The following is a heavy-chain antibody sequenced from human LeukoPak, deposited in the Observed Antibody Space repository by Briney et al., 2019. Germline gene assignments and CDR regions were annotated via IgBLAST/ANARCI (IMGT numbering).Heavy chain of an antibody. CDR3: ARGDSYGAFDY. V-gene: IGHV4-59*08. CDR2: IYYSGNT. Sequence: SETLSLTCTVSGGSISGYYCSWIRQPPGKGLEWIGYIYYSGNTNYNPSLKSRVTISVDTSKNQYFLRLTSVTAADTAVYSCARGDSYGAFDYWGQGSLVTVSS. D-gene: IGHD5-18*01. CDR1: GGSISGYY. J-gene: IGHJ4*02.